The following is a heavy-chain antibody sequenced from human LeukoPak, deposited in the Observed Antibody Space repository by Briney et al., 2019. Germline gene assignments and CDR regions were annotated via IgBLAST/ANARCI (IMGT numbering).Heavy chain of an antibody. D-gene: IGHD3-10*01. CDR2: IYYSGST. Sequence: PSETLSLTCTVSGGSISSYYWSWIRQPPGKGLEWIGYIYYSGSTNYNPSLKSRVTISVDTSKNQFSLKLSSVTAADTAVYYCARGFGYYGSGSYFDYWGQGTLVTVSS. J-gene: IGHJ4*02. V-gene: IGHV4-59*12. CDR1: GGSISSYY. CDR3: ARGFGYYGSGSYFDY.